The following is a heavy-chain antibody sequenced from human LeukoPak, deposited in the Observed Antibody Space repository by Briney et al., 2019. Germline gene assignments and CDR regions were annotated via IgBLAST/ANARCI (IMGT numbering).Heavy chain of an antibody. D-gene: IGHD6-19*01. Sequence: SQTLSLTCAISGDSVSSNSAAWNWIRQSPSRGLEWLGRTYYRSKWYNDYAVSVKSRVTINPDTSKNQFSLQLNSVTPEDTAVYYCARDQRGSGWYWEYFQHWGQGTLVTVSS. CDR2: TYYRSKWYN. CDR3: ARDQRGSGWYWEYFQH. CDR1: GDSVSSNSAA. J-gene: IGHJ1*01. V-gene: IGHV6-1*01.